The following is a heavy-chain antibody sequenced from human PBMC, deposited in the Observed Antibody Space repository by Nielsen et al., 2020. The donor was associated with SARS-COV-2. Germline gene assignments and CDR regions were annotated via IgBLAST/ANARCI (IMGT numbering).Heavy chain of an antibody. J-gene: IGHJ4*02. CDR3: ARVGGYSYGYPY. CDR2: INSDGSST. V-gene: IGHV3-74*01. Sequence: GGSLRLSCAASGFTFSSYAMHWVRQAPGKGLVWVSRINSDGSSTSYADSVKGRFTISRDNAKNTLYLQMNSLRAEDTAVYYCARVGGYSYGYPYWGQGTLVTVSS. CDR1: GFTFSSYA. D-gene: IGHD5-18*01.